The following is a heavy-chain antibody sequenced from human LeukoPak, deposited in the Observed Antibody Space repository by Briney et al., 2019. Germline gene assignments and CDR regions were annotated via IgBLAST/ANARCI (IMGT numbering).Heavy chain of an antibody. CDR1: GFTFSSYS. CDR2: ITSSSSYI. D-gene: IGHD3-22*01. CDR3: ASGYYDNTGYYYDAFDI. V-gene: IGHV3-21*01. J-gene: IGHJ3*02. Sequence: GGSLRLSCAASGFTFSSYSMHWVRQAPGKGLEWISSITSSSSYIYYADSVKGRFTISRDSAKNSLYLQMNSLRAEDSAVYYCASGYYDNTGYYYDAFDIWGQGTMVTVSS.